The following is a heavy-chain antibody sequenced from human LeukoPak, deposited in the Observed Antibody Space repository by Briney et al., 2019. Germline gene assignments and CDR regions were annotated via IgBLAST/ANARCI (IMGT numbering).Heavy chain of an antibody. CDR2: ISAYNGNT. CDR1: GYTFTSYG. V-gene: IGHV1-18*01. D-gene: IGHD3-10*01. CDR3: ARKVDYYGSGSYYLNFDY. J-gene: IGHJ4*02. Sequence: GASVKVSCKASGYTFTSYGISWVRQAPGQGLEWMGWISAYNGNTNYAQRLQGRVTMTTDTSTSTAYMELRSLRSDDTAAYYCARKVDYYGSGSYYLNFDYWGQGTLVTVSS.